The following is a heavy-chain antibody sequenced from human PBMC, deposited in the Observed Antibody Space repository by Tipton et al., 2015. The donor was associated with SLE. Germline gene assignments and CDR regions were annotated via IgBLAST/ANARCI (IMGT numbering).Heavy chain of an antibody. CDR3: ARETHYGDWYFDL. V-gene: IGHV4-39*07. J-gene: IGHJ2*01. D-gene: IGHD4-17*01. Sequence: LRLSCTVSGGSISSSSYYWGWIRQPPGKGLEWIGSIYYSGSTYYNPSLKSRVTISVDTSKNQFSLKLSSVTAADTAVYYCARETHYGDWYFDLWGRCTLVTVS. CDR2: IYYSGST. CDR1: GGSISSSSYY.